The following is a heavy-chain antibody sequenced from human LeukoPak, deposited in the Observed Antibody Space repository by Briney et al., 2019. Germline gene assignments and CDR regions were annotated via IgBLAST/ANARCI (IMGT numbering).Heavy chain of an antibody. J-gene: IGHJ6*02. D-gene: IGHD1-7*01. Sequence: RSQTLSLTCTVSAASISSYYWSWIRPPPEKGLEWIGYTYNSGRNNYNPSLKSRVTISGAPSTNPFSLKLTSVTAADTAVYYCVRGLLELQVYYYYGMDVWGQGTTVTVSS. CDR3: VRGLLELQVYYYYGMDV. CDR1: AASISSYY. V-gene: IGHV4-59*01. CDR2: TYNSGRN.